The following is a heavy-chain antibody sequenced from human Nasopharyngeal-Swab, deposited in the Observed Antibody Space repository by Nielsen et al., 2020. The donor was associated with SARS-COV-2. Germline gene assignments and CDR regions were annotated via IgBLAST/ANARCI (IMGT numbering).Heavy chain of an antibody. V-gene: IGHV4-4*02. J-gene: IGHJ6*03. D-gene: IGHD1-26*01. Sequence: SEPLSLTCDVSGGSIRSSHWWTWVRQPPGKGLEWIGEINHGGNTNYNTPLTSRVSLPVDKSKNQFTLELTSVTATDTAVYYCARAQRGLAATIFYDYMDVWGKGTTVTVSS. CDR2: INHGGNT. CDR1: GGSIRSSHW. CDR3: ARAQRGLAATIFYDYMDV.